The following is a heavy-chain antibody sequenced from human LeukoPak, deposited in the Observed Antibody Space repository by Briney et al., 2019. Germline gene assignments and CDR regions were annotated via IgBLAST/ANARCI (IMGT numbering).Heavy chain of an antibody. J-gene: IGHJ4*02. CDR2: INPNSGGT. CDR1: GYTFTGYY. D-gene: IGHD5-24*01. CDR3: ARDRGKVATIYFDY. Sequence: ASVKVSCKASGYTFTGYYMHWVRQAPGQGLEWMGWINPNSGGTNYAQKFQGRVTMTRDTSISTAYMELSRLRSDDTAVYYCARDRGKVATIYFDYWGQGTLVTVSS. V-gene: IGHV1-2*02.